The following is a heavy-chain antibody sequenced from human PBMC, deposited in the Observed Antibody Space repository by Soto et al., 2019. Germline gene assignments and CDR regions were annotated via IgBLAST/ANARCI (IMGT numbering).Heavy chain of an antibody. V-gene: IGHV1-18*04. Sequence: QVQLVQSGAEVKKPGASVKVSCKASGYTFTSYGISWVRQAPGQGLEWMGWISAYNGNTNYAQKLQGRVTMTTDTSTRQAHMELRSLKSDDTAVYYYAREQYSSSFDYSIDVLGQGTTVTDSS. CDR1: GYTFTSYG. CDR2: ISAYNGNT. D-gene: IGHD6-6*01. CDR3: AREQYSSSFDYSIDV. J-gene: IGHJ6*02.